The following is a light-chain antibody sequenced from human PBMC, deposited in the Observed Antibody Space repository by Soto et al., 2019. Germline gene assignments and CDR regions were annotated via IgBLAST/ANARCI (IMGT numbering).Light chain of an antibody. CDR2: DVT. Sequence: QSALTQPASVSGSPGQSITISCTGTSSDVGTYNYVSWYQQHPGKTPKLIIYDVTNRPSGVSNRFSGSKSGHTASLTISGLQAEDEADYYCSSYTSSSAVLFGGGTKPTVL. CDR3: SSYTSSSAVL. CDR1: SSDVGTYNY. V-gene: IGLV2-14*01. J-gene: IGLJ2*01.